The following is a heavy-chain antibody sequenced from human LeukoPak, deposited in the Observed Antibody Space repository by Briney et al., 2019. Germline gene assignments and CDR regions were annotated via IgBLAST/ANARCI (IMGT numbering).Heavy chain of an antibody. V-gene: IGHV3-11*03. D-gene: IGHD3-22*01. Sequence: PGGSLRLSCAASGFTFSEYYMSWIRKAPGKGLEWVSYISSSSSYTNYADSVKGRFTISRDNAKNSLYLQMNSLRAEDTAVYYCASSSRPGRYDSSGYYGFDIWGQGTMVTVSS. CDR1: GFTFSEYY. CDR2: ISSSSSYT. J-gene: IGHJ3*02. CDR3: ASSSRPGRYDSSGYYGFDI.